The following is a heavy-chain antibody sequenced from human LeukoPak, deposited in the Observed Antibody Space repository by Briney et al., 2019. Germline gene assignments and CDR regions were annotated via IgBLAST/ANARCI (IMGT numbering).Heavy chain of an antibody. V-gene: IGHV4-59*01. D-gene: IGHD6-13*01. CDR1: GGSISSYY. CDR3: ASFSSSWYDMAFDI. Sequence: PSETLSLTCTVSGGSISSYYWSWIRQPPGKGLEWIGYIYYSGSTNYNPSLKSRVTISVDTSKNQFSLKLSSVTAADTAVYYCASFSSSWYDMAFDIWGQGTMVTVSS. J-gene: IGHJ3*02. CDR2: IYYSGST.